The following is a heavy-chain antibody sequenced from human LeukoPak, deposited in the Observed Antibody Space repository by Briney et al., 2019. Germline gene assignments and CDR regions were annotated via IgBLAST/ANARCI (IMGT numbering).Heavy chain of an antibody. V-gene: IGHV4-61*02. CDR1: GGSISSGSYY. CDR3: ARLPPFGEGQNWFDP. Sequence: PSETLSLTCTVSGGSISSGSYYWSWIRQPAGKGLEWIGRIYTSGSTNYNPSLKSRVTISVDTSKNQFSLKLSSVTAADTAVYYCARLPPFGEGQNWFDPWGQGTLVTVSS. J-gene: IGHJ5*02. D-gene: IGHD3-10*01. CDR2: IYTSGST.